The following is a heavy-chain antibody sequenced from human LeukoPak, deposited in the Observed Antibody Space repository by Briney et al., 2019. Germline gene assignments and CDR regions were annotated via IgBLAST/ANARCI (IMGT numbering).Heavy chain of an antibody. CDR1: GFTFSNAW. D-gene: IGHD3-22*01. J-gene: IGHJ1*01. CDR2: IKSKTDGGTT. V-gene: IGHV3-15*01. Sequence: GGSLRLSCAASGFTFSNAWMSWVRQAPGKGLEWVGRIKSKTDGGTTDYAAPVKGRFTISRDDSKNTLYLQMNSLKTEDTAVYYCTTTIPDYYDSSGYYSFDEYFQHWGQGTLVTVSS. CDR3: TTTIPDYYDSSGYYSFDEYFQH.